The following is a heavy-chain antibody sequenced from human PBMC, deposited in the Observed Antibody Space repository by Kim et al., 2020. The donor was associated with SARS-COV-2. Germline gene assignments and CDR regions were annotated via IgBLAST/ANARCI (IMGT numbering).Heavy chain of an antibody. J-gene: IGHJ3*02. V-gene: IGHV4-59*01. Sequence: HPALNSRLTNSVDPSKNQFSLKLTSVTAADTAVYYCARVAYGRHGAFDMWGQGTMVTVSS. D-gene: IGHD4-17*01. CDR3: ARVAYGRHGAFDM.